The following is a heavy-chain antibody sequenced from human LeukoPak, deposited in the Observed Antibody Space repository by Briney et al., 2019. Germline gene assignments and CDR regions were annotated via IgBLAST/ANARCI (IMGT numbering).Heavy chain of an antibody. J-gene: IGHJ4*02. CDR2: IWYDGNNK. CDR1: GVTFSGYG. V-gene: IGHV3-33*01. CDR3: ARGNGYNYGYLDY. Sequence: GGSLRLSCAASGVTFSGYGMHWVRQAPGKGLEWVAVIWYDGNNKYYADSVKGRFTISRDNSKNTLYLQMNSLRAEDTAVYYCARGNGYNYGYLDYWGQGTLVTVSS. D-gene: IGHD5-18*01.